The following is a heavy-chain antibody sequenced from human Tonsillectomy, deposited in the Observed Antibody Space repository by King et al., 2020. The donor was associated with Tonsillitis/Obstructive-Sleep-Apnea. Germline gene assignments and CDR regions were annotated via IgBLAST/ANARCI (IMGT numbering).Heavy chain of an antibody. Sequence: QLVQSGAEVKKPGASVKVSCKASGYTFTSYYMHWVRQAPGQGLEWMGIINPSAGSTSYPQQFQGRVTMTRDTSTSTVYMELSSLRSEDTAVYYCARVEKAKVERQFDYWGQGTLVTVSS. V-gene: IGHV1-46*01. CDR3: ARVEKAKVERQFDY. CDR1: GYTFTSYY. J-gene: IGHJ4*02. D-gene: IGHD1-1*01. CDR2: INPSAGST.